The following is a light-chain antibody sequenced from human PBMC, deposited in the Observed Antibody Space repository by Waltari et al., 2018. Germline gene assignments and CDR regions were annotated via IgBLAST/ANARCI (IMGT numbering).Light chain of an antibody. CDR1: STDLASYTL. J-gene: IGLJ1*01. CDR2: EAT. V-gene: IGLV2-23*01. Sequence: QSALSQPAPVSGSPGQSPTIPFTGASTDLASYTLVAWYQHHPNRAPKLIIYEATKRPSGISHRFSGAKSGATASLRISGLQADDEADYYCCSYTGSSTSYGCGGGTKVTVL. CDR3: CSYTGSSTSYG.